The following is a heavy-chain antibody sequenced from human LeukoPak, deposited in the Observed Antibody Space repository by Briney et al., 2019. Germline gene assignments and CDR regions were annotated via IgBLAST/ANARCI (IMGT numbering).Heavy chain of an antibody. D-gene: IGHD3-10*01. CDR1: GGSISSSSYY. CDR3: ARRVKLLWFGELLGYFDY. V-gene: IGHV4-39*01. J-gene: IGHJ4*02. Sequence: SETLSLTCTVSGGSISSSSYYWGWIRQPPGKGLEWIGSTYYSGSTYYNPSLKSRVTISVDTSKNQFSLKLSSVTAADTAVYYCARRVKLLWFGELLGYFDYWGQGTLVTVSS. CDR2: TYYSGST.